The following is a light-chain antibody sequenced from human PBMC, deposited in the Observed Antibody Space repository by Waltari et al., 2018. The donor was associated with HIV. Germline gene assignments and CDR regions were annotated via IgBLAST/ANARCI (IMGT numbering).Light chain of an antibody. V-gene: IGKV4-1*01. CDR3: QQYDSTPWT. CDR1: QSVLSSSNNKNY. J-gene: IGKJ1*01. Sequence: DIVMTQSPDSLAVSLGERATINCKSSQSVLSSSNNKNYLVWYQQKPGQPPKLLIYWASTREAGVPDRFSGSGSGTDFTLTISSLQAEDVAVYYCQQYDSTPWTFGQGTKVEVK. CDR2: WAS.